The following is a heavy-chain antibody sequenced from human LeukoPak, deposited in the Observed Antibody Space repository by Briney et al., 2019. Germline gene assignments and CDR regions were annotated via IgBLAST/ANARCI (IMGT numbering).Heavy chain of an antibody. CDR2: ISSSSSTI. D-gene: IGHD3-10*01. V-gene: IGHV3-48*01. Sequence: GGSLRLSCAASGFTFSSHSMNWVRQAPGKGLEWVSYISSSSSTIYYADSVKGRFTISRENSKNTLYLQMNSLRAEDTAVYYCARDGEDYYGFDYWGQGTLVTVSS. CDR3: ARDGEDYYGFDY. J-gene: IGHJ4*02. CDR1: GFTFSSHS.